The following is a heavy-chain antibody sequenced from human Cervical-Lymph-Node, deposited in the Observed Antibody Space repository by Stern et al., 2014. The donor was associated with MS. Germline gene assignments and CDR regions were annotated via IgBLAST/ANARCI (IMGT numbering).Heavy chain of an antibody. Sequence: EVQLVESGAEVRKPGESLTISCLASGYSFYSYWIGWVRQMPGKGLEWLGIIYPGDSDIRYSQSFQGQATISADKSINTAYLQWSSLKASDTAMYYCARRGVTTRFDYWGQGTLVTVSS. CDR1: GYSFYSYW. CDR2: IYPGDSDI. J-gene: IGHJ4*02. D-gene: IGHD3-3*01. V-gene: IGHV5-51*01. CDR3: ARRGVTTRFDY.